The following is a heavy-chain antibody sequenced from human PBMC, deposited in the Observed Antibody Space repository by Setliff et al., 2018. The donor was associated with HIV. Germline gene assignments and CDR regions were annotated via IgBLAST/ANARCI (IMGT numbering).Heavy chain of an antibody. J-gene: IGHJ5*02. CDR1: GFTFSSYV. Sequence: GGSLRLSCAASGFTFSSYVMHWVRQAPGKGLEWVAVIWYDGSNKYYADSVKGRFSISRDNAKNTLFLQMNSLRAEDTAVHYCARVPRGVHNPPSWGQGTLVTVSS. CDR3: ARVPRGVHNPPS. D-gene: IGHD1-1*01. CDR2: IWYDGSNK. V-gene: IGHV3-33*01.